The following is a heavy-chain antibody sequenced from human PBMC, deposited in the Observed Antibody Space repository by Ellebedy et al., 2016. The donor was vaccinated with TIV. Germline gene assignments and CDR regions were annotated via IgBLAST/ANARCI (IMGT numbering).Heavy chain of an antibody. Sequence: AASVKVSCKSSGYTFISDLIHWVRQAPGQGLEWMGAVNPSNGGTAYAQKFQGRVTMTRDTSASTVYLELSSLRSEDTAVYYCAREGGVYFFDYWGQGTLVTVSS. D-gene: IGHD2-8*02. J-gene: IGHJ4*02. CDR3: AREGGVYFFDY. V-gene: IGHV1-46*01. CDR1: GYTFISDL. CDR2: VNPSNGGT.